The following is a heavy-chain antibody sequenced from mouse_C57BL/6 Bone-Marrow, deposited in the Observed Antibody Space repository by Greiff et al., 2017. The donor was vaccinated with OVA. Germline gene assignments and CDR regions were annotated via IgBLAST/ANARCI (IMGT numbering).Heavy chain of an antibody. V-gene: IGHV1-69*01. CDR1: GYTFTSYW. J-gene: IGHJ4*01. CDR3: ARELTRAMDD. D-gene: IGHD1-1*01. CDR2: IDPSDSYT. Sequence: QVQLQQPGAELVMPGASVKLSCTASGYTFTSYWMHWVQQRPGQGLEWIGAIDPSDSYTNYNQKFKGKSTLTVDQSSSTAYRQLSSWTAEDSAVDYCARELTRAMDDWGQGTSGTVSS.